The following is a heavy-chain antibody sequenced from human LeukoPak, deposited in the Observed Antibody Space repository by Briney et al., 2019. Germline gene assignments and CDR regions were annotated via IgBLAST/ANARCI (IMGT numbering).Heavy chain of an antibody. CDR3: ARDFLGDSGSYVPDEGFDP. CDR2: ISSSSSYI. Sequence: PGGSLRLSCAASGFTFSSYSMNWVRQAPGKGLEWVSSISSSSSYIYYADSAKGRFTISRDNAKNSLYLQMNSLRAEDTAVYYCARDFLGDSGSYVPDEGFDPWGQGTLVTVSS. J-gene: IGHJ5*02. D-gene: IGHD1-26*01. V-gene: IGHV3-21*01. CDR1: GFTFSSYS.